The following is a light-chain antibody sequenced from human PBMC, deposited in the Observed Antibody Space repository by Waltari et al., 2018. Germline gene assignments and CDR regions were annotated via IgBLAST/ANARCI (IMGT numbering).Light chain of an antibody. CDR1: SSNIGNNY. J-gene: IGLJ3*02. CDR2: DNN. V-gene: IGLV1-51*01. Sequence: QSVLTQPPSVSAAPGQMVTISCSGSSSNIGNNYVSWSQQLPGTAPKLLIYDNNKRPSGIPDRFSGSKSGTSATLGITGLQTGDEADYYCGTWDSSLSPGGVFGGGTKLTVL. CDR3: GTWDSSLSPGGV.